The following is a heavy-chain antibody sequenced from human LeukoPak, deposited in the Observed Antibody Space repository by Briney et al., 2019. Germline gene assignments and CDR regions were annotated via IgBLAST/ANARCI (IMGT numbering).Heavy chain of an antibody. D-gene: IGHD6-19*01. V-gene: IGHV1-18*01. J-gene: IGHJ6*02. Sequence: ASVKVSCKGSGYTFTSYGISWVRQAPGQGLEWVGWISVYTGNTNYAQNLQGRVTMTTDTSTNTAYMELRSLGSDDTAVYYCARGGKIRAVTGLQYYYNMDVWGQGTAVTVSS. CDR1: GYTFTSYG. CDR2: ISVYTGNT. CDR3: ARGGKIRAVTGLQYYYNMDV.